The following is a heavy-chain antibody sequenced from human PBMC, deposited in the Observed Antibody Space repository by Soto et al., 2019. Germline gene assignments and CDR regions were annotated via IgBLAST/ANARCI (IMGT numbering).Heavy chain of an antibody. CDR3: ARGGVSTRTFDY. J-gene: IGHJ4*02. Sequence: PGEALKISCKGSGYNFAGYWIAWVRQMPGKGLELMGIIYPSDSDTRYRPSFQGQVTISADKSISSAYLQWSSLRASDTAMYYCARGGVSTRTFDYWGQGTPVTVSS. D-gene: IGHD3-3*01. CDR2: IYPSDSDT. CDR1: GYNFAGYW. V-gene: IGHV5-51*01.